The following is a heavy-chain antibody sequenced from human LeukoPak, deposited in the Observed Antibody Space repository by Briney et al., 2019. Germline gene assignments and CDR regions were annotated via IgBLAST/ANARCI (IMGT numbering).Heavy chain of an antibody. V-gene: IGHV3-23*01. D-gene: IGHD3-9*01. J-gene: IGHJ4*02. CDR3: AKDPVIDYDIFRPFDY. CDR2: ISGSGGST. Sequence: GGSLRLSCAASGFTFSSYAMSWVRQALGKGLEWVSAISGSGGSTYYADSVKGRFTISRDNSKNTLYLQMNSLRAEDTAVYYCAKDPVIDYDIFRPFDYWGQGTLVTVSS. CDR1: GFTFSSYA.